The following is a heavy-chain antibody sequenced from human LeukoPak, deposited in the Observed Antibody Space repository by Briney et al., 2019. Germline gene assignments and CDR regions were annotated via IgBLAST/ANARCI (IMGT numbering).Heavy chain of an antibody. J-gene: IGHJ6*03. V-gene: IGHV1-46*01. Sequence: GASVKVSCKASGYTFTGYYMHWVRQAPGQGLEWMGIINPSGGSTSYAQKFQGRVTMTRDMSTSTVYMELSSLRSEDTAVYYCARDRSYYDFWSGYSSLGYMDVWGKGTTVTVSS. CDR2: INPSGGST. CDR3: ARDRSYYDFWSGYSSLGYMDV. CDR1: GYTFTGYY. D-gene: IGHD3-3*01.